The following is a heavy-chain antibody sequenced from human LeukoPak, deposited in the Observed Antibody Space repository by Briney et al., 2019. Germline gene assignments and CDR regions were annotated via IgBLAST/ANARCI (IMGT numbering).Heavy chain of an antibody. D-gene: IGHD6-19*01. CDR2: ISGSGGGT. CDR3: AKDVGYSSGLNWFDP. Sequence: GGSLRLSCAASGFTFSSYAMSWVRQAPGKGLGWASAISGSGGGTYYADSVKGRFTISRDNSKNTLCLQMNSLRAEDTAVYYCAKDVGYSSGLNWFDPWGQGTLVTVSS. J-gene: IGHJ5*02. CDR1: GFTFSSYA. V-gene: IGHV3-23*01.